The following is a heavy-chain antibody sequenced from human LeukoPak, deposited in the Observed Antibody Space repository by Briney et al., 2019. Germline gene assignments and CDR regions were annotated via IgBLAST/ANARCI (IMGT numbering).Heavy chain of an antibody. CDR3: ARHHIAAAGRSSFDY. D-gene: IGHD6-13*01. J-gene: IGHJ4*02. CDR2: IYYSGST. V-gene: IGHV4-39*01. CDR1: GGPISSSSYY. Sequence: SETLSLTCTVSGGPISSSSYYWGWIRQPPGKGLEWIGSIYYSGSTYYNPSLKSRVTISVDTSKNQFSLKLSSVTAADTAVYYCARHHIAAAGRSSFDYWGQGTLVTVSS.